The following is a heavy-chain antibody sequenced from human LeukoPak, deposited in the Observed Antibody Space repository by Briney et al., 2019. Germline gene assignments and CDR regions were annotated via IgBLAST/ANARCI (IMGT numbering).Heavy chain of an antibody. Sequence: GGSLRLSCAASGFTFSSYAVSWVRQAPGKGLEWVSGISNGGGDTYYAKSVKGRFTISRDNSKNTLYLQMNSLRAEDTALYYCAKGTADGNGFDYWGQGTLVTVSS. CDR3: AKGTADGNGFDY. D-gene: IGHD6-13*01. V-gene: IGHV3-23*01. CDR2: ISNGGGDT. J-gene: IGHJ4*02. CDR1: GFTFSSYA.